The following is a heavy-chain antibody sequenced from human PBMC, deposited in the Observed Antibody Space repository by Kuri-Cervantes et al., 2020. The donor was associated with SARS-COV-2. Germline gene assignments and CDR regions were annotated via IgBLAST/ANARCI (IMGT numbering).Heavy chain of an antibody. CDR2: IVVGSDDT. V-gene: IGHV1-58*02. CDR3: SLDAFDY. J-gene: IGHJ4*02. CDR1: GFTFTGST. Sequence: SVKVSCKTSGFTFTGSTIQWVRQARGQGLEWIGWIVVGSDDTSYAQEFQDRVTITRDMSTATAYMELRTLRSEDTAVYFCSLDAFDYWGQGTLVTVSS. D-gene: IGHD2-8*01.